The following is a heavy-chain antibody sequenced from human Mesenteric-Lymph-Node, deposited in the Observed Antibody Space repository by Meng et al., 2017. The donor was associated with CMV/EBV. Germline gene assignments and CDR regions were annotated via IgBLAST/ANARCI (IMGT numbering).Heavy chain of an antibody. J-gene: IGHJ5*02. CDR1: GGSISSYY. CDR3: VGSSSSMWFDP. Sequence: SETLSLTCTVSGGSISSYYWSWIRQPPGKGLEWIGYIYYSGSTNYNPSLKSRVTISVDTSKNQFSLKLSSVTAADTAVYYCVGSSSSMWFDPWGQGTLVTVSS. CDR2: IYYSGST. V-gene: IGHV4-59*01. D-gene: IGHD6-6*01.